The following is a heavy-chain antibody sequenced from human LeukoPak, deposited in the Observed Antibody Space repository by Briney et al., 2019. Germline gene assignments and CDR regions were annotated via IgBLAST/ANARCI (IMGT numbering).Heavy chain of an antibody. CDR1: GGSISRSNW. CDR3: ARVVPPTLTTGTTENWFDP. CDR2: IYHSGST. V-gene: IGHV4-4*02. D-gene: IGHD1-1*01. Sequence: PSGTLSLTCAVSGGSISRSNWWSWVRQPPGKGLEWIGEIYHSGSTNYNPSLKSRVTISVDTSKNQFSLKLSSVTAADTAVYYCARVVPPTLTTGTTENWFDPWGQGTLVTGSS. J-gene: IGHJ5*02.